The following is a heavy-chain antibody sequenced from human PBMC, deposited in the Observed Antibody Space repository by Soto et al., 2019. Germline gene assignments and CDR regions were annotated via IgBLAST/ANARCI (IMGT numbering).Heavy chain of an antibody. Sequence: VPLVESGGGSVQPGGSLRLSCAASGFPFTGYWMHWVGQVPGKGPVWVARVDSAGSGTSYADSVKGRFTISRDNAKNTVSLQMDSLRVEDTAVYYCATVFEHWGQGIPVTVSS. CDR1: GFPFTGYW. CDR2: VDSAGSGT. J-gene: IGHJ4*02. V-gene: IGHV3-74*01. CDR3: ATVFEH.